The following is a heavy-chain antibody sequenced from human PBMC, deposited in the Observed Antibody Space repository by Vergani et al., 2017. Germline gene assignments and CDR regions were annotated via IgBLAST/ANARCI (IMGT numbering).Heavy chain of an antibody. J-gene: IGHJ5*02. V-gene: IGHV4-39*01. CDR2: IYYSGST. D-gene: IGHD6-19*01. CDR3: AGHSTVEWLVKLGWIDP. CDR1: VASIRSSNYY. Sequence: QLQLQESGPGLVKPSATLSLTCSVSVASIRSSNYYWGWIRQPPGKGLEWIAGIYYSGSTYYNPSLKSRVTISVDTSKNQFSLKLSSVTAADTAVYFCAGHSTVEWLVKLGWIDPWGQGILVTVSS.